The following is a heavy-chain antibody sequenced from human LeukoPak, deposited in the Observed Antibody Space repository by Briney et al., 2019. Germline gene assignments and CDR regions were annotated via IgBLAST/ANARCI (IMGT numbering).Heavy chain of an antibody. CDR1: GYTFTSYY. V-gene: IGHV1-46*01. D-gene: IGHD3-10*01. Sequence: GASVKVSCKASGYTFTSYYMHWVRQAPGQGLEWMGIINPSGGSTSYAQKFQGRVTMTRDTSTSTVYMELSSLRSEDTAVYYCARGLPGFGESDWFDPWGQGTLVTVSS. CDR2: INPSGGST. J-gene: IGHJ5*02. CDR3: ARGLPGFGESDWFDP.